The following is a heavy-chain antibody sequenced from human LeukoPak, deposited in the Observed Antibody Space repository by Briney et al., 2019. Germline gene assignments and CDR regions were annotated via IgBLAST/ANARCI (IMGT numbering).Heavy chain of an antibody. CDR2: ISSSSSYI. D-gene: IGHD5-18*01. J-gene: IGHJ4*02. CDR1: GFTFSSYS. Sequence: GGSLRLSCAASGFTFSSYSMNWVRQAPGKGLEWVSSISSSSSYIYYADSVKGRFTISRDNSKNTLYLQMNSLRAEDTAVYYCAKDPSVRGYSYGTVYFDYWGQGTLVTVSS. V-gene: IGHV3-21*04. CDR3: AKDPSVRGYSYGTVYFDY.